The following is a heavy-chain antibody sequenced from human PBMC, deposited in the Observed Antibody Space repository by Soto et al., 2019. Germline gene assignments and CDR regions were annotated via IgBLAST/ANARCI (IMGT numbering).Heavy chain of an antibody. CDR3: ARDTTPSL. V-gene: IGHV4-59*01. J-gene: IGHJ4*02. CDR1: GGSISSYY. D-gene: IGHD1-1*01. CDR2: ISYSGST. Sequence: PSETLSLTCTVSGGSISSYYWGWIRQPPGKGLEWIGYISYSGSTNYNPSLKSRVTISVDTSKNQFSLKLSSVTAADTAMYNCARDTTPSLWGQGTLVTVSS.